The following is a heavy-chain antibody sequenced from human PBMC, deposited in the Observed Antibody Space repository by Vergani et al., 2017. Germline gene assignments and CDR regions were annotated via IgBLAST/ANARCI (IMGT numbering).Heavy chain of an antibody. CDR3: AREWYSSSWFYYYGMDV. CDR1: GFTVSSNY. V-gene: IGHV3-53*04. CDR2: IYSGGST. D-gene: IGHD6-13*01. J-gene: IGHJ6*02. Sequence: EVQLVESGGGLVQPGGSLRLSCAASGFTVSSNYMSWVRQAPGKGLEWVSVIYSGGSTYYADSVKGRFTISRHNSKNTLYLQMNSLRAEDTAVYYWAREWYSSSWFYYYGMDVWGQGTTVTVSS.